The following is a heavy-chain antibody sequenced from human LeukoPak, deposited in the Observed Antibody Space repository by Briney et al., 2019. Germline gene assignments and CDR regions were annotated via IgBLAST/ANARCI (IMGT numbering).Heavy chain of an antibody. Sequence: GGSLRLSCAASGFTFSSYAMSWVRQAPGKGLEWVSAISGSGGSTYYADSVKGRFTISRDNAKNSLYLQMNSLRAEDTAVYYCASFTAGTRGAFDYWGQGTLVTVSS. CDR2: ISGSGGST. CDR3: ASFTAGTRGAFDY. CDR1: GFTFSSYA. J-gene: IGHJ4*02. V-gene: IGHV3-23*01. D-gene: IGHD6-19*01.